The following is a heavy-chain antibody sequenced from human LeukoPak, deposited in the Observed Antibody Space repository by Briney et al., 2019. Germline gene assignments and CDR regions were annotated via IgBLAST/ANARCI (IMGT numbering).Heavy chain of an antibody. D-gene: IGHD1-26*01. Sequence: PGRSLRLSCAASGFTFSSYAMHWVRQAPGKGLEWVAVISYDGSNKYYADSVKGRFTISRDNSKNTLYLQMNSLRAEDTAVYYCARDRDGGSYYVLWPWGQGTLVTVSS. V-gene: IGHV3-30-3*01. CDR2: ISYDGSNK. CDR3: ARDRDGGSYYVLWP. J-gene: IGHJ5*02. CDR1: GFTFSSYA.